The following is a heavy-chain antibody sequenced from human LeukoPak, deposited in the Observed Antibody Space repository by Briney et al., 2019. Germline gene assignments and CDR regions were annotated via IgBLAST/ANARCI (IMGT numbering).Heavy chain of an antibody. D-gene: IGHD1-26*01. J-gene: IGHJ4*02. V-gene: IGHV1-2*02. CDR2: INPNSGGT. CDR3: ARPIVGATTLPQLDY. Sequence: GASVKVSCKASGYTFTGYYMHWVRQAPGQQLEWMGWINPNSGGTNYAQKFQGRVTMTRDTSISTAYMELSRLRSDDTAVYYCARPIVGATTLPQLDYWGQGTLVTVSS. CDR1: GYTFTGYY.